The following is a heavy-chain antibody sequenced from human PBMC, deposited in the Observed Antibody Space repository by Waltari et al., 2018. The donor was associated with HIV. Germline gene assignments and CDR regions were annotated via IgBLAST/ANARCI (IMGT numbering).Heavy chain of an antibody. Sequence: EVLLVESGGGLVQPGGSLRLSCAASGFTSRDYSTTWVRQAPGKGLEWVSYISSSSSTIYYADSVKGRFTISRDNAKNSLYLQMNSLRAEDTAVYYCARDPVYSGSSLVYYFDYWGQGTLVTVSS. CDR2: ISSSSSTI. CDR1: GFTSRDYS. CDR3: ARDPVYSGSSLVYYFDY. J-gene: IGHJ4*02. D-gene: IGHD6-6*01. V-gene: IGHV3-48*01.